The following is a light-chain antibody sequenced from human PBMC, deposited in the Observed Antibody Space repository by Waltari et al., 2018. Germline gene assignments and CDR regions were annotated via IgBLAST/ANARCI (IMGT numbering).Light chain of an antibody. V-gene: IGKV1-39*01. Sequence: DIQMTQSPSSLSASVGYRVTITCRASQSISTYLHWYRQKPGEAPNLLIYAASTLQSGVPARFSGSGSGTDFTLTINGLQPEDFATYYCQQTSTTPLTFGGGTKVEI. CDR1: QSISTY. CDR2: AAS. J-gene: IGKJ4*01. CDR3: QQTSTTPLT.